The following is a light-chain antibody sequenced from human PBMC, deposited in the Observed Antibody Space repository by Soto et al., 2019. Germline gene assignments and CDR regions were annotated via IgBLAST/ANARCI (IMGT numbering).Light chain of an antibody. CDR1: QGIRND. J-gene: IGKJ1*01. Sequence: DIPMTQSPYSVSASVGARVTIPSRASQGIRNDLGWYQQKPGKAPNLLIYDASSLESGVPARFSGGGSGTEFTLTISSLQPDDFSTFYCQHYNNYPWTFGQGTKV. CDR2: DAS. CDR3: QHYNNYPWT. V-gene: IGKV1-17*01.